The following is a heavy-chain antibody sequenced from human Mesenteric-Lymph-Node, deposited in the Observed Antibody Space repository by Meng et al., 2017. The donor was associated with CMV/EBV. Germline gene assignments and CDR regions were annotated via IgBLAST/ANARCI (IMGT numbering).Heavy chain of an antibody. CDR1: GFDFSDYW. J-gene: IGHJ4*02. Sequence: GESLKISCLPSGFDFSDYWMTWVRQAPGKGLEWVANIRSDGTERNYVDSLKGRFTISRDNAKNSLFLQMNSLRAEDTAVYYCAILGRHSSSPPAHYWGQGTLVTVSS. V-gene: IGHV3-7*02. CDR2: IRSDGTER. CDR3: AILGRHSSSPPAHY. D-gene: IGHD6-6*01.